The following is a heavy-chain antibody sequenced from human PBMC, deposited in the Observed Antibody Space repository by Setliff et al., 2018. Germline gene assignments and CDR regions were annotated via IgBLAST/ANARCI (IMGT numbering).Heavy chain of an antibody. CDR1: GDPFNAYG. J-gene: IGHJ6*03. D-gene: IGHD3-9*01. Sequence: GASVKVSCKASGDPFNAYGVSWVRQAPGQGLEWMGGIMPVFGTPDYAQKFEGRVTISADESTSTAYMELSSLRSEDTAVYYCARDVRHYDILTGYPYYYYYYMDVWGKGTTVTVSS. V-gene: IGHV1-69*13. CDR3: ARDVRHYDILTGYPYYYYYYMDV. CDR2: IMPVFGTP.